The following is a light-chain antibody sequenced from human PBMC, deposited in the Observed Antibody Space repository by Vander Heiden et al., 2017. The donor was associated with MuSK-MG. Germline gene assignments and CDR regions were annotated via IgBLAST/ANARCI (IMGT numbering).Light chain of an antibody. J-gene: IGKJ1*01. V-gene: IGKV3-15*01. CDR2: GAF. CDR1: QAIINN. CDR3: QQYYNWWT. Sequence: IVMTQSPVTLSVSPGESATLSCRASQAIINNLAWYQQKPGQAPRLLIYGAFTRATGVPARFRGGGSGTEFTLTISSLQSEDFAVYYCQQYYNWWTFGQGTKVXIK.